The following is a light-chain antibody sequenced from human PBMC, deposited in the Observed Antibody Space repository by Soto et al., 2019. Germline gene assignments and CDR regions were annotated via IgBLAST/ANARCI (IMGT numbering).Light chain of an antibody. CDR3: CSYAGSYTHV. V-gene: IGLV2-11*01. CDR2: DVT. Sequence: QSVLTQSRSVSGSPGQSITISCTGTSXDVGGYNFVSWYQQYPGKAPKLIIYDVTKRPSGVPDRFSGSKSGNTASLTISGLQTDDEADYYCCSYAGSYTHVFGTGTKVTVL. CDR1: SXDVGGYNF. J-gene: IGLJ1*01.